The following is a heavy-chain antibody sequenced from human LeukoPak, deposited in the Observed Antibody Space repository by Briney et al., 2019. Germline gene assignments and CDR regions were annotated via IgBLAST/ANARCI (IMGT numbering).Heavy chain of an antibody. J-gene: IGHJ6*02. D-gene: IGHD3-22*01. CDR1: GFTFSSYA. CDR3: ARDRRIVAKLGYYYGMDV. V-gene: IGHV3-30*04. Sequence: GGSLRLSCAASGFTFSSYAMHWVRQAPGKGLKWVAVISYDGSNKYYADSVKGRFTISGDNSKNTLYLQMNSLRAEDTAVYYCARDRRIVAKLGYYYGMDVWGQGTMVTVSS. CDR2: ISYDGSNK.